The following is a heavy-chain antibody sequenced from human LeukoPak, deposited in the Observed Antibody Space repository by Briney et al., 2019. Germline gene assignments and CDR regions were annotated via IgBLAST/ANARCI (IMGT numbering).Heavy chain of an antibody. CDR2: ISYDGRNK. D-gene: IGHD2-2*01. CDR1: GFTFSSYA. Sequence: GRSLNLSFAASGFTFSSYAMHWVRQAPGKGLEWVAVISYDGRNKYYADSVKGRFTISRDNPKNTLYLQMNSLGAEDTAVYYCARDRGAIAYFDYWGQGTLVTVSS. J-gene: IGHJ4*02. V-gene: IGHV3-30*04. CDR3: ARDRGAIAYFDY.